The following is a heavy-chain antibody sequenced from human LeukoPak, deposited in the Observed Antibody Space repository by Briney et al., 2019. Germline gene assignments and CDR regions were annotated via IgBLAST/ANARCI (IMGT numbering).Heavy chain of an antibody. Sequence: GGSLRLSCAASGFTFGDYTVHWVRQPPEKGLEWVSRITWDGTSTYYADSVKGRFTISRDNGKNSLYLQLNSLRSEDTALYYCARSADGYNHYFDSWGQGTLVTVSS. CDR2: ITWDGTST. J-gene: IGHJ4*02. D-gene: IGHD5-24*01. CDR1: GFTFGDYT. CDR3: ARSADGYNHYFDS. V-gene: IGHV3-43*01.